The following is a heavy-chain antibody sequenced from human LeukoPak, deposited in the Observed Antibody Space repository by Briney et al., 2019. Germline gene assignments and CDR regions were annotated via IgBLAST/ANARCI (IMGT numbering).Heavy chain of an antibody. J-gene: IGHJ4*02. CDR3: AGGGESLTF. CDR2: INSDGSNT. V-gene: IGHV3-74*01. D-gene: IGHD3-16*01. CDR1: GFTFSSYW. Sequence: GGSLRLSCAASGFTFSSYWMVWVRRAPGKGLAWVSHINSDGSNTRYADSVKGRFTISRDNAKNTLFLQLNSLRAEDTAVYYCAGGGESLTFWGQGTLVTVSS.